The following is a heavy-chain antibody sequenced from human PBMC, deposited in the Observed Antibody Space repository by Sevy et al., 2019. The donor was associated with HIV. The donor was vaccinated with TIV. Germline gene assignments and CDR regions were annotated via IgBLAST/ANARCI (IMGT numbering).Heavy chain of an antibody. CDR3: ARQGSYYYDSSGSLDAFDI. D-gene: IGHD3-22*01. V-gene: IGHV5-51*01. CDR2: IYPGDSDN. Sequence: GESLKISCKGSGYSFTSYWIGWVRQMPGKGLEWMGIIYPGDSDNRYSPSFQGQVTISADRSISTAYLQWSSLKASDTAMYYCARQGSYYYDSSGSLDAFDIWGQGTMVTVSS. CDR1: GYSFTSYW. J-gene: IGHJ3*02.